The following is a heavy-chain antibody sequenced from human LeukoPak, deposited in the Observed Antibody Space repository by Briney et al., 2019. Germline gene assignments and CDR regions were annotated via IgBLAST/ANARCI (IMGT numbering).Heavy chain of an antibody. J-gene: IGHJ6*03. V-gene: IGHV3-33*01. CDR3: ARGSTPIRYYYYYMDV. D-gene: IGHD2-2*01. CDR1: GFTFSSYG. Sequence: GGSLRLSCAASGFTFSSYGMHWVRQAPGKGLEGVAVIWYDGSNKYYADSVKGRFTISRDNSKNTLYLQMNSLRAEDTAVYYCARGSTPIRYYYYYMDVWGKGTTVTVSS. CDR2: IWYDGSNK.